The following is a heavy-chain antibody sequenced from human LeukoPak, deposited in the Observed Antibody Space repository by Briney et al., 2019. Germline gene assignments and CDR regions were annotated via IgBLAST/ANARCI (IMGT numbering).Heavy chain of an antibody. CDR2: IKQDGSEK. V-gene: IGHV3-7*01. CDR1: GFTFSSYW. J-gene: IGHJ4*02. Sequence: SGGSLRLSCAASGFTFSSYWMSWVRQAPGKGLEWVANIKQDGSEKYYVDSVKGRFTISRDNAKNSLYLQTNSLRAEDTAVYYCARDDYDSSGYYFYFDYWGQGTLVTVSS. D-gene: IGHD3-22*01. CDR3: ARDDYDSSGYYFYFDY.